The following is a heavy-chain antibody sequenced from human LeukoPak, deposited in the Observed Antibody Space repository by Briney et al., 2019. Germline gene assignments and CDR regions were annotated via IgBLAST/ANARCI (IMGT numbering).Heavy chain of an antibody. CDR3: TRHVWLQPFDS. CDR2: IYFSGST. V-gene: IGHV4-59*08. J-gene: IGHJ4*02. CDR1: GGSMNSYY. D-gene: IGHD3-9*01. Sequence: ASETLSLTCSVSGGSMNSYYWSWIRQSPGKGLEWIGYIYFSGSTNYNPSLKSRVTISVDTSKNQFSLKLSSVTAADTAVYYCTRHVWLQPFDSWGQGTLVTVSS.